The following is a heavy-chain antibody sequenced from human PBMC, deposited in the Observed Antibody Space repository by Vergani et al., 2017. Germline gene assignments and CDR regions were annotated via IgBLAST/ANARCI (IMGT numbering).Heavy chain of an antibody. V-gene: IGHV3-23*01. CDR1: GFTFSSYA. J-gene: IGHJ5*02. CDR2: ISGSGGST. Sequence: EVQLLESGGGLVQPGGSLRLSCAASGFTFSSYAMSWVRQAPGKGLEWVSAISGSGGSTYYADSVKGRFTISRDNSKNTLYLQMNSLRAEDTAVYYCARDVGQWLVVNWFDPWGQGTLVTVSS. CDR3: ARDVGQWLVVNWFDP. D-gene: IGHD6-19*01.